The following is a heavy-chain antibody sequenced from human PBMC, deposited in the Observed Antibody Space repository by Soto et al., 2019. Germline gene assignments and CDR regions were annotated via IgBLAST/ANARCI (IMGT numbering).Heavy chain of an antibody. D-gene: IGHD6-6*01. J-gene: IGHJ6*02. CDR1: GFTFSSYS. V-gene: IGHV3-21*01. CDR2: ISSSSSYI. Sequence: EVQLVESGGGLVKPGGSLRLSCAASGFTFSSYSMNWVRQAPGKGLEWVSSISSSSSYIYYADSVKGRFTISRDNAKNSLYLQMNSLRAEDTAVYYCARELEYSSSSTNCYYYYGLDVWGQGTTVTVSS. CDR3: ARELEYSSSSTNCYYYYGLDV.